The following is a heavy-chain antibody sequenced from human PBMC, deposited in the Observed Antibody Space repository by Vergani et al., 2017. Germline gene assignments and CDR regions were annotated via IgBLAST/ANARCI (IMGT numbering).Heavy chain of an antibody. J-gene: IGHJ4*02. CDR2: INSGGST. V-gene: IGHV3-66*02. CDR3: ARIGSSSWCGDY. CDR1: GFTVSSNY. Sequence: EVQLVESGGGLVQPGGSLRLSCAFSGFTVSSNYMSWVRQAPGKGLEWVSVINSGGSTYYADSVKGRFTISGDNSKNTLYLQMNSLRGKDTAVYYCARIGSSSWCGDYWGQGTLVSVSS. D-gene: IGHD6-13*01.